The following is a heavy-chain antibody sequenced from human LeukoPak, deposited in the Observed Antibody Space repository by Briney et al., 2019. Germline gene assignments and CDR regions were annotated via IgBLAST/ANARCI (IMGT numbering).Heavy chain of an antibody. CDR3: AREGLLRYFDSTPRRGMDV. CDR2: ISAYNGNT. Sequence: GASVKVSCKASGYTFTSYGISWVRQAPGQGLEWMGWISAYNGNTNYAQKLQGRVTMTTDTSTSTAYMELRSLRSDDTAVYYCAREGLLRYFDSTPRRGMDVWGQGTTVTVSS. J-gene: IGHJ6*02. V-gene: IGHV1-18*01. CDR1: GYTFTSYG. D-gene: IGHD3-9*01.